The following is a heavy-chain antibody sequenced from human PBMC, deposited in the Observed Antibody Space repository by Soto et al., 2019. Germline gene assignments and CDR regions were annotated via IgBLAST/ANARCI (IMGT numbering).Heavy chain of an antibody. Sequence: QVQLQESGPGLVKPSETLSLTCTVSGGSISSYYWSWIRQPPGKGLEWIGYIYYSGSTNYNPSLKSRGPISVDTSKNHFSLKLSSVTAADTAVYYCARRWGGTLGYWGQGTLVTVSS. D-gene: IGHD3-16*01. CDR3: ARRWGGTLGY. CDR2: IYYSGST. CDR1: GGSISSYY. V-gene: IGHV4-59*01. J-gene: IGHJ4*02.